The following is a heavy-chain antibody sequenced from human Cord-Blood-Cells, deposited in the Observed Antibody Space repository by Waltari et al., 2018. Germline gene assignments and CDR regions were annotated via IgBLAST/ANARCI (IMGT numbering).Heavy chain of an antibody. Sequence: QVQLVESGGGVVQPGRSLRLSCAAAGFTFSSYAMHWVRQAPGKGPEWVAVISYDGSNKYYADSVKGRFTISRDNSKNTLYLQMNSLRAEDTAVYYCAREGLGEDWYFDLWGRGTLVTVSS. V-gene: IGHV3-30-3*01. J-gene: IGHJ2*01. CDR2: ISYDGSNK. D-gene: IGHD3-16*01. CDR3: AREGLGEDWYFDL. CDR1: GFTFSSYA.